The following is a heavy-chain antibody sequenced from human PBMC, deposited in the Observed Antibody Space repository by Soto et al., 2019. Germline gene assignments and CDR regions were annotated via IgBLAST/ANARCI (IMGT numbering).Heavy chain of an antibody. CDR1: GFSLSTSGMC. V-gene: IGHV2-70*01. J-gene: IGHJ6*02. D-gene: IGHD1-26*01. CDR2: IDWDDDK. CDR3: ARMRGSLPSSYGMDV. Sequence: SGPTLVNPTQTLTLTCTFSGFSLSTSGMCVSWIRQPPGKALEWLALIDWDDDKYYSTSLKTRLTISKDTSKNQVVLTMTNMDPVDTATYYCARMRGSLPSSYGMDVWGQGTTVTVSS.